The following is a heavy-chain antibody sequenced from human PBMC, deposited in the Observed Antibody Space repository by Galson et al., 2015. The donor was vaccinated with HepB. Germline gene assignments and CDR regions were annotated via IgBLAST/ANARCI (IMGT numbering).Heavy chain of an antibody. CDR1: GFTFSNAW. Sequence: SLRLSCAASGFTFSNAWMSWVRQAPGKGLEWVGRIKSKTDGGTTDYAAPVKGRFTISRDDSKNTLYLQMNSLKTEDTAVYYCTTGNLEWLSTAAYYYYGMDVWGQGTTVTVSS. V-gene: IGHV3-15*01. J-gene: IGHJ6*02. CDR2: IKSKTDGGTT. CDR3: TTGNLEWLSTAAYYYYGMDV. D-gene: IGHD3-3*01.